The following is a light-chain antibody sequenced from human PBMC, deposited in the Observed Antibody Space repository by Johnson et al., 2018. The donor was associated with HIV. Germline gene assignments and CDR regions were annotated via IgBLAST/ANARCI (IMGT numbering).Light chain of an antibody. V-gene: IGLV1-51*02. Sequence: QSVLTQPPSVSAAPGQKVTISCSGSSSNIGNNYVSWYQQLPGTAPKLLIYENNKRPSGIPDRFSGSKSGTSATLGITGLPTGDEADYYCGTWDNSLSAGVFGTGTKVTVL. CDR1: SSNIGNNY. CDR3: GTWDNSLSAGV. CDR2: ENN. J-gene: IGLJ1*01.